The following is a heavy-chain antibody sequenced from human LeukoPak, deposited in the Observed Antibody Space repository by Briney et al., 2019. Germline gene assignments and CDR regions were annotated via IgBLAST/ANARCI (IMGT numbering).Heavy chain of an antibody. V-gene: IGHV4-4*07. CDR3: AQWRHDYGHL. Sequence: SETPSLTCTVSGGSISNYYWGWIRQPAGKGLEWIGRIYSSGSTNYNPSLKSRVTMSVDTSKNQFTLKLSSVTAADTAVYYCAQWRHDYGHLWGQGTLVTVSS. CDR1: GGSISNYY. D-gene: IGHD4-17*01. J-gene: IGHJ4*02. CDR2: IYSSGST.